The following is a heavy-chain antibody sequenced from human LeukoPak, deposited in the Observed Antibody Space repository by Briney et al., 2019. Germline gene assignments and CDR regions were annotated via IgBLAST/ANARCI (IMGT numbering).Heavy chain of an antibody. CDR2: IIPIFGTA. D-gene: IGHD3-16*02. CDR1: GGTFSGYA. V-gene: IGHV1-69*06. CDR3: ARDNSVGDIAWWFDP. J-gene: IGHJ5*02. Sequence: ASVKVSCKASGGTFSGYAISWVRQAPGQGLEWMGGIIPIFGTANYAQKFQGRVTITADKSTSTAYMELSSLRSEDTAVYYCARDNSVGDIAWWFDPWGQGTLVTVSS.